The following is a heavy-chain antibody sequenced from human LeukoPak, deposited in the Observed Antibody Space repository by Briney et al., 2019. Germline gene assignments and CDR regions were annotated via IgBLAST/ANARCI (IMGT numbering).Heavy chain of an antibody. CDR3: AKGKYSSGGVPDY. CDR1: GFTFSSHA. D-gene: IGHD6-19*01. Sequence: GGSLRLSCAASGFTFSSHAMNWVRQAPGKGLEWVSSISGGGESTYYADSVKGRFTVSRDNSKNTLYLQTNSLRGEDTAVYYCAKGKYSSGGVPDYWGQGTLVTVSS. CDR2: ISGGGEST. J-gene: IGHJ4*02. V-gene: IGHV3-23*01.